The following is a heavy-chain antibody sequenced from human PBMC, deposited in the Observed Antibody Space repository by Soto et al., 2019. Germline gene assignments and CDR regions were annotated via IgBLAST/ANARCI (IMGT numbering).Heavy chain of an antibody. CDR3: GRVDRATVVPAHFPP. V-gene: IGHV3-33*01. D-gene: IGHD2-2*01. CDR1: GFTFSSYG. CDR2: IWYDGSNK. Sequence: GGSLRLSCAASGFTFSSYGMHWVRQAPGKGLEWVAVIWYDGSNKYYADSVKGRFTISRDNSKNTLYLQMNSLRAEDTAVYYCGRVDRATVVPAHFPPWGEGTLVTVSS. J-gene: IGHJ1*01.